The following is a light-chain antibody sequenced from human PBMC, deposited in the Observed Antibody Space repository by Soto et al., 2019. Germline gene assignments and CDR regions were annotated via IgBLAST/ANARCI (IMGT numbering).Light chain of an antibody. CDR2: DVF. J-gene: IGKJ2*01. V-gene: IGKV1-5*01. CDR3: QQYHSFSFT. CDR1: QSITYW. Sequence: DIQMTQSPSSLSASVGDRVTITCRASQSITYWLAWYQQKPGRAPKLLIYDVFNLQSGVPSRFSGSGSGTEFTLTISSLQPDDSATYYCQQYHSFSFTFGHWTKLEIK.